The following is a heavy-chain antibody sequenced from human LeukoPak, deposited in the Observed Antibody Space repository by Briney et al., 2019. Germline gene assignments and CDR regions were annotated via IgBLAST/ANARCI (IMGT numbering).Heavy chain of an antibody. V-gene: IGHV1-2*06. CDR2: TNPNSGGT. Sequence: GASVKVSCKASGYTFTGYYMHWVRQAPGQGLEWMGRTNPNSGGTNYAQKFQGRVTMTRDTSISTAYMELSRLRSDDTAVYYCARVGSSRGEWPTKDFDYWGQGTLVTVSS. CDR1: GYTFTGYY. D-gene: IGHD6-13*01. J-gene: IGHJ4*02. CDR3: ARVGSSRGEWPTKDFDY.